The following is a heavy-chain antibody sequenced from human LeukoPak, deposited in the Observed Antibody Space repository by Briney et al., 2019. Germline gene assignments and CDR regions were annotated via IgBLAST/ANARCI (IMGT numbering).Heavy chain of an antibody. D-gene: IGHD6-6*01. CDR2: INPNSGGT. CDR3: ARDRGFVEYSSLDFFDY. Sequence: GASVKVSCKASGYTFTGYYMHWVRQAPGQGLEWMGWINPNSGGTNYAQKFQGRVTMTRDTSTSTAYMELSRLRSDDTAVYYCARDRGFVEYSSLDFFDYWGQGTLVTVSS. CDR1: GYTFTGYY. J-gene: IGHJ4*02. V-gene: IGHV1-2*02.